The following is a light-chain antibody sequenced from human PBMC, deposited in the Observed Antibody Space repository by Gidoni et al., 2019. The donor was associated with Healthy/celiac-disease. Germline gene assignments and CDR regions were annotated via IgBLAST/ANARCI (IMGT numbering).Light chain of an antibody. V-gene: IGKV1-33*01. Sequence: DIQMTQSPSSLSASVGDRVTITCQASQDISNYLNWYQQKPGKAPKLLIYDASNLETVVPSRFSGSGSGTDFTVTISSLQPEDIATYYCQQYGTFGPGTKVDIK. CDR3: QQYGT. J-gene: IGKJ3*01. CDR1: QDISNY. CDR2: DAS.